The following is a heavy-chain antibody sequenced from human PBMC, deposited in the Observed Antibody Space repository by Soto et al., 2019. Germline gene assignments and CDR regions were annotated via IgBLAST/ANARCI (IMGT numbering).Heavy chain of an antibody. Sequence: GGSLRLSCAASGFTFSSYAMHWVRQAPGKGLEWVAVISYDGSNKYYADSVKGRFTISRDNSKNTLYLQMNSLRAEDTAVYYCASSGHVDVWGQGTTVTAP. CDR2: ISYDGSNK. CDR3: ASSGHVDV. V-gene: IGHV3-30-3*01. J-gene: IGHJ6*02. CDR1: GFTFSSYA. D-gene: IGHD2-8*02.